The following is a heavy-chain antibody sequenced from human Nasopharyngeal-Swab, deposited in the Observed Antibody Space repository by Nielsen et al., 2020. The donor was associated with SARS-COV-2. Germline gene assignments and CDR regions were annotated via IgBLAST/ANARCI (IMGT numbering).Heavy chain of an antibody. J-gene: IGHJ6*03. V-gene: IGHV4-34*01. CDR3: ARDTIGYCSSTSCYQYYYYYMDV. CDR2: INHSGST. D-gene: IGHD2-2*01. Sequence: WIRQPPGKGLEWIGEINHSGSTNYNPSLKSRVTISVDTSKNQFSLKLSSVTAADTAVYYCARDTIGYCSSTSCYQYYYYYMDVWGKGTTVNRLL.